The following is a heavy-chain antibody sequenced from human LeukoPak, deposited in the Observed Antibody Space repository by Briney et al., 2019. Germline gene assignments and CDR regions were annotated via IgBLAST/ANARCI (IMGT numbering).Heavy chain of an antibody. V-gene: IGHV3-7*01. CDR1: GFTFSSYW. Sequence: PGGSLRLSCAASGFTFSSYWMSWVRQAPGKGLEWVANIKQDGSEKYYVDSVKGRFTISRDNAKNSLCLQMNSLRAEDTAVYYCARDGKGQLGIYYYMDVWGKGTTVTVSS. J-gene: IGHJ6*03. CDR2: IKQDGSEK. D-gene: IGHD6-6*01. CDR3: ARDGKGQLGIYYYMDV.